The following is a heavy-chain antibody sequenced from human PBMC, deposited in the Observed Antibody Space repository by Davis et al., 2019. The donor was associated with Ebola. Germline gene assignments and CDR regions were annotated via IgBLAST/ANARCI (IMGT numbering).Heavy chain of an antibody. V-gene: IGHV1-2*02. CDR2: INPNSGGT. Sequence: ASVKVSCKTSGYTFTGYYIHWVRQAPGQGLEWMGWINPNSGGTNYAQKFQGRVTMTRDTSITTAYMELSSLRSDDTAVYYCARVAGTSFNYYYMDVWGKGTTVTVSS. J-gene: IGHJ6*03. D-gene: IGHD1-7*01. CDR1: GYTFTGYY. CDR3: ARVAGTSFNYYYMDV.